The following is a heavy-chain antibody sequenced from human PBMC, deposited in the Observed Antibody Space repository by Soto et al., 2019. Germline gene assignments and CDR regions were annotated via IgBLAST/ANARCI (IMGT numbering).Heavy chain of an antibody. CDR2: IWYDGSNK. Sequence: GGSLRLSCAASGFTFSSYGMHWVRQAPGKGLEWVAVIWYDGSNKYYADSVKGRFTISRGNSKNTLYLQMNSLRAEDTAVYYCAREQLERRGAFDIWGQGTMVTVSS. D-gene: IGHD1-1*01. CDR3: AREQLERRGAFDI. J-gene: IGHJ3*02. CDR1: GFTFSSYG. V-gene: IGHV3-33*08.